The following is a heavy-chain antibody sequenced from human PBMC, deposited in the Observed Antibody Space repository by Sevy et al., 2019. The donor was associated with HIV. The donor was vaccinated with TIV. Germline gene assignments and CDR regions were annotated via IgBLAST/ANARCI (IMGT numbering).Heavy chain of an antibody. CDR3: AKDSLFGELFSGVY. CDR2: ISGSGGST. J-gene: IGHJ4*02. D-gene: IGHD3-10*02. Sequence: GGSLRLSCAASGFTFSSYAMSWVRQAPGKGLEWVSAISGSGGSTYYADSMNGRFTITRDNSKNTLYLQMNSLSAEDTAVYYCAKDSLFGELFSGVYWGQGTLVTVSS. V-gene: IGHV3-23*01. CDR1: GFTFSSYA.